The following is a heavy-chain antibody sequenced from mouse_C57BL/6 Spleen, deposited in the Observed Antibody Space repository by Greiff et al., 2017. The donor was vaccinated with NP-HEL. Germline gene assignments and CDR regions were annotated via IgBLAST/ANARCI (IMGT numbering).Heavy chain of an antibody. CDR1: GYTFTSYW. V-gene: IGHV1-55*01. Sequence: QVQLQQPGAELVKPGASVKMSCKASGYTFTSYWITWVKQRPGQGLEWIGDIYPGSGSTNYNEKFKSKATLTVDTSSSTAYMQLSSLTSEDSAVYYCARGLKRNIYYGNYEAMDYWGQGTSVTVSS. D-gene: IGHD2-1*01. CDR3: ARGLKRNIYYGNYEAMDY. J-gene: IGHJ4*01. CDR2: IYPGSGST.